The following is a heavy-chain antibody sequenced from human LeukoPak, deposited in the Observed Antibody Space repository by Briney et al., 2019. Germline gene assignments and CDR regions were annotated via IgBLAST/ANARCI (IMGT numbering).Heavy chain of an antibody. Sequence: SETLTLTCTVSGGSMRTYYWSWIRQPPGKGLEWVGCIYYTGGTNYNPSLKSRITISVDTSKSQFSLRLSSVTAADTAVYYCGSEGIAHSPSPYYFDYWGQGNLVTVSS. D-gene: IGHD6-13*01. V-gene: IGHV4-59*01. J-gene: IGHJ4*02. CDR1: GGSMRTYY. CDR3: GSEGIAHSPSPYYFDY. CDR2: IYYTGGT.